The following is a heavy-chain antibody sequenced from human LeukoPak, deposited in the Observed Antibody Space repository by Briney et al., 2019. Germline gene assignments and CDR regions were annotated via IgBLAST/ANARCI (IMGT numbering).Heavy chain of an antibody. J-gene: IGHJ1*01. Sequence: PGGSLRLSCAASGFTVSSNYMSWVRQAPGKGLEWVPVIYSGGSTYYADSVKGRFTISRDNAKNSLYLQMNSLGGDDTAIYYCATYNSVNAREFQYWGQGTLVTVPS. CDR2: IYSGGST. CDR3: ATYNSVNAREFQY. V-gene: IGHV3-66*01. D-gene: IGHD5/OR15-5a*01. CDR1: GFTVSSNY.